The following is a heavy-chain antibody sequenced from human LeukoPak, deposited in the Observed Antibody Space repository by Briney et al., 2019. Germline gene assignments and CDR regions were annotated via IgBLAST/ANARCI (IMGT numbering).Heavy chain of an antibody. V-gene: IGHV3-48*04. J-gene: IGHJ6*03. CDR2: ISSSSSTI. CDR3: ARDRYDFWSGYFTPYYYYYYMDV. Sequence: GGSLRLSCAASGFTFSSYSMNWVRQAPGKGLEWVSYISSSSSTIYYADSVKGRFTISRDNAKNSLYLQMNSLRAEDTAVYYCARDRYDFWSGYFTPYYYYYYMDVWGKGTTVTVSS. CDR1: GFTFSSYS. D-gene: IGHD3-3*01.